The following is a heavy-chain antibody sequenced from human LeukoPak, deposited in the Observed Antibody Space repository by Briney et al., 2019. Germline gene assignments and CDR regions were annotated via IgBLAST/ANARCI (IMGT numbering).Heavy chain of an antibody. CDR2: VSNLAGTT. CDR1: GFTFSTYA. CDR3: AKDGLSGYNFEH. Sequence: GGSLRLSCAASGFTFSTYAMAWVRQAPGKGLERVATVSNLAGTTNHADSVRGRFTVSRDNSNNILYLQMNSLRGEDTAVYYCAKDGLSGYNFEHWGQGTLVTVSS. D-gene: IGHD5-24*01. J-gene: IGHJ1*01. V-gene: IGHV3-23*01.